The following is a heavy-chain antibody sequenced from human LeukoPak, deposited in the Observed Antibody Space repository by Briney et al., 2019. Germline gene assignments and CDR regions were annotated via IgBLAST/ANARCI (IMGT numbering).Heavy chain of an antibody. CDR3: ARYDSRGSASIRFDY. D-gene: IGHD3-16*01. Sequence: SETLSLTCAVSGDSLGKNYYWGWIRQPPGKGLEWIGRIYGTGSTSYNPSLMNRVTMSVDTSKNHFSLKLTSVTAADTAVYYCARYDSRGSASIRFDYWGQGILVTISS. V-gene: IGHV4-38-2*01. CDR1: GDSLGKNYY. CDR2: IYGTGST. J-gene: IGHJ4*02.